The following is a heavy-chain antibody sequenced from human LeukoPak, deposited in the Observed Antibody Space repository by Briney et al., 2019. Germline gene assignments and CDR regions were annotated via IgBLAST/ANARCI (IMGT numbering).Heavy chain of an antibody. CDR1: GYRSTDTT. CDR2: IYPGDSET. CDR3: ARRQGCGSTCCPPDY. J-gene: IGHJ4*02. Sequence: HGESLPISCLASGYRSTDTTVAGSRQMPGKGLEWMGIIYPGDSETRYSPSFQGQVTMSVDKSISTAYLQWTSPKASDTAIYYCARRQGCGSTCCPPDYLVQGTLVTVSS. D-gene: IGHD2-2*01. V-gene: IGHV5-51*01.